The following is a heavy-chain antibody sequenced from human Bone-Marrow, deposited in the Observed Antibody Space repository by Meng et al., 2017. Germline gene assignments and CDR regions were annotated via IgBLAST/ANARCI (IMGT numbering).Heavy chain of an antibody. Sequence: QLQAQESVPGLVKPSETLSLTCTVSGGSISSSSFYWVWIRHPPGMGLEWIGSIDYTEYTHFNASLKSRVTMSIDTSRKQISLMLSSVTAADTAVYYCARGPYTHGHFWYFDLWGRGTLVTVSS. CDR2: IDYTEYT. CDR1: GGSISSSSFY. D-gene: IGHD5-18*01. V-gene: IGHV4-39*01. CDR3: ARGPYTHGHFWYFDL. J-gene: IGHJ2*01.